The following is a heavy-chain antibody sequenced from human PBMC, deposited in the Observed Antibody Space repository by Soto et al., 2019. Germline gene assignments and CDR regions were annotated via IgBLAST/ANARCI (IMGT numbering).Heavy chain of an antibody. CDR3: ARGRLLAAIDY. V-gene: IGHV1-3*01. CDR1: GYTFTSYA. Sequence: GASVKVSCKASGYTFTSYAMHWVRQAPGQRLEWMGWINAGNGNTKYSQKFQGRVTITRDTSASTAYMELSSLGSEDTAVYYCARGRLLAAIDYWGQGTLVTVSS. J-gene: IGHJ4*02. D-gene: IGHD2-15*01. CDR2: INAGNGNT.